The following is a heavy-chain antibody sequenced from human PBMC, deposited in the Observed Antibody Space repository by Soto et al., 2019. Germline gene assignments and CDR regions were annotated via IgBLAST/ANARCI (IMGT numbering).Heavy chain of an antibody. D-gene: IGHD6-19*01. V-gene: IGHV3-30*18. CDR1: GFTFSSYG. CDR2: ISYGGSNK. CDR3: AKTTQQWLVGYYMDV. Sequence: PGGSLRLSCAASGFTFSSYGMHWVRQAPGKGLEWVAVISYGGSNKYYADSVKGRFTISRDNSKNTLYLQMNSLRAEDTAVYYCAKTTQQWLVGYYMDVWGKGTTVTVSS. J-gene: IGHJ6*03.